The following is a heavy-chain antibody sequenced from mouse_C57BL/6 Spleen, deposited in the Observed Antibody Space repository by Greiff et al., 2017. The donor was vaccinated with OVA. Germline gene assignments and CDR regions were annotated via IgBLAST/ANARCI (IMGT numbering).Heavy chain of an antibody. CDR3: ARSAIYYDYDEAMDY. CDR1: GYTFTSYW. J-gene: IGHJ4*01. Sequence: VQLQQPGAELVKPGASVKLSCKASGYTFTSYWMHWVKQRPGQGLEWIGMIHPNSGSTNYNEKFKSKATLTVDKSSSTAYMQLSSLTSEDSAVYYCARSAIYYDYDEAMDYWGQGTSVTVSS. D-gene: IGHD2-4*01. CDR2: IHPNSGST. V-gene: IGHV1-64*01.